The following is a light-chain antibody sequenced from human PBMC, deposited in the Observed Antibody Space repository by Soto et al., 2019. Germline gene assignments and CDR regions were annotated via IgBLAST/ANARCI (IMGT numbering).Light chain of an antibody. V-gene: IGKV1-27*01. J-gene: IGKJ1*01. Sequence: DIQMTQSPSTLSASVGDRVTITCRASQSIVRWMAWYQQKPGKAPKLLIYDASTLQSGVPSRFSGSGSGTDFTLTISSLQPEDVATYYCQKYNSAPQTFGQGTKVDIK. CDR3: QKYNSAPQT. CDR1: QSIVRW. CDR2: DAS.